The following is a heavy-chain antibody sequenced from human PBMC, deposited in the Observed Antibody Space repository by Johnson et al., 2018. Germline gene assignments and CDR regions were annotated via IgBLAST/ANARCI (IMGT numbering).Heavy chain of an antibody. CDR1: GFMFSNAW. V-gene: IGHV3-15*01. Sequence: VQLVQSGGGVVQPGRSLRLSCAASGFMFSNAWMSWFRQAPGKGLEWVGLIRTKTDGGTTEIPAPVKGRFTISRDDSKNRLYLQMNSLKTEDTAGYYCTTFLSWELDFDFWGQVTLVTVSS. CDR2: IRTKTDGGTT. CDR3: TTFLSWELDFDF. J-gene: IGHJ4*02. D-gene: IGHD1-26*01.